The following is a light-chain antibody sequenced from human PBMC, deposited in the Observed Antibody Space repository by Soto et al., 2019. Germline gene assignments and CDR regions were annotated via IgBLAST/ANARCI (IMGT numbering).Light chain of an antibody. CDR1: QSVSSN. CDR3: QQYNNWPPLT. V-gene: IGKV3D-15*01. Sequence: EIVMTQSPATLSVSPGERATLSCRASQSVSSNLAWYQQKPGQAPRLLIYGASTRAPGIPARFSGSGSGTEFTLTISSLQSEDFAVYYCQQYNNWPPLTFGGGTKVDI. J-gene: IGKJ4*01. CDR2: GAS.